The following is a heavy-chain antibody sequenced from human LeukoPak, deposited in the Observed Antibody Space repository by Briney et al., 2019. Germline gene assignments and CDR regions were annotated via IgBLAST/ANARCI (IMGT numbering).Heavy chain of an antibody. Sequence: ASVKVSCKASGYTFTSYGISWVRQAPGQGLEWMGWISAYNGNTNYAQKLQGRVTMTTDTSTSTAYIELRSLRSDDTAVYYCARDADGSYGAFDIWGQGTMVTVSS. D-gene: IGHD1-26*01. CDR1: GYTFTSYG. CDR3: ARDADGSYGAFDI. J-gene: IGHJ3*02. V-gene: IGHV1-18*01. CDR2: ISAYNGNT.